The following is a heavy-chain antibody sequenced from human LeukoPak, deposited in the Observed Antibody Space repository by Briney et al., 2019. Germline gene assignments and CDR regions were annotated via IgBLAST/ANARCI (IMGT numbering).Heavy chain of an antibody. CDR2: IKYDASST. V-gene: IGHV3-74*01. J-gene: IGHJ4*02. CDR3: ARGATYAYYQDY. D-gene: IGHD1-26*01. CDR1: GFTFSSHW. Sequence: QSGGSLRLSCADSGFTFSSHWMHWVRQAPGKGLVWVSRIKYDASSTSYADSVKGRFTISRDNAKNTLYLQMNSLRAEGTAVYYCARGATYAYYQDYWGQGALVTVSS.